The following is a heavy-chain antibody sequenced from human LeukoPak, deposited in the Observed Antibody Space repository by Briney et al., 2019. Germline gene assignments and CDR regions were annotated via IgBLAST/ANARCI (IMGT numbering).Heavy chain of an antibody. CDR2: INAGNGNT. CDR1: GYTFTSYA. Sequence: ASVKVSCKASGYTFTSYAMHWVRQAPGQRLEWMGWINAGNGNTKYSQKFQGRVTITRDTSASTAYMELSSLRSEDTAVYYCAMLYGGSDAFDIWGQGTMVTVSS. J-gene: IGHJ3*02. D-gene: IGHD2-15*01. V-gene: IGHV1-3*01. CDR3: AMLYGGSDAFDI.